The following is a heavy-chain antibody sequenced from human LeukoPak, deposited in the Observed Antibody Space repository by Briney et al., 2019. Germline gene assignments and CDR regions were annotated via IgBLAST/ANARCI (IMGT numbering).Heavy chain of an antibody. Sequence: SETLSLTCTVSGGSISSYYWSWIRQPPGKGLEWIGYIYYSGSTNYNPSLKSRVTISVDTSKNQFSLKLSSVTAADTAVYYCARNEAVAGTSAFDYWGQGTLVTVSS. CDR2: IYYSGST. J-gene: IGHJ4*02. D-gene: IGHD6-19*01. CDR1: GGSISSYY. V-gene: IGHV4-59*12. CDR3: ARNEAVAGTSAFDY.